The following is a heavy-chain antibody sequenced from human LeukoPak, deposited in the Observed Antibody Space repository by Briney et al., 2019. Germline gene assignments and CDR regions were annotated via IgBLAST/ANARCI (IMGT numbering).Heavy chain of an antibody. J-gene: IGHJ4*02. CDR3: ARVWSYDILTGYWYY. CDR1: GDTFTGYY. CDR2: INPNSGGT. V-gene: IGHV1-2*02. Sequence: ASVKVSCKASGDTFTGYYMHWVRQAPGQGLEWMGWINPNSGGTNYAQKFQGRVTMTGDTSISTAYMELSRLRSDDTAVYYCARVWSYDILTGYWYYWGQGTLVTVSS. D-gene: IGHD3-9*01.